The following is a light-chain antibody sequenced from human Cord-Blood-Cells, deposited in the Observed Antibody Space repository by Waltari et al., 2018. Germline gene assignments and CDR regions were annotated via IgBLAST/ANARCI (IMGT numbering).Light chain of an antibody. CDR1: QSISSW. V-gene: IGKV1-5*01. CDR3: QQYNSYSQT. CDR2: DAS. J-gene: IGKJ1*01. Sequence: DIQMTQSPSTLSASVGDRVTIPCRASQSISSWLAWYQQKPGKAPKLLIYDASSLESGVPSSFSGSGSGTEFTLTISSLQPDDFATYYCQQYNSYSQTFGQGTKVEIK.